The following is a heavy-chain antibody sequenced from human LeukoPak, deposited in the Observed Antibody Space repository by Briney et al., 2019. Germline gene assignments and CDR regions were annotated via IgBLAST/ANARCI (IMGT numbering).Heavy chain of an antibody. CDR3: ARQYYGYSGGGLDY. J-gene: IGHJ4*02. D-gene: IGHD3-16*01. V-gene: IGHV4-34*01. CDR1: GRSLSRYY. CDR2: INHSGSN. Sequence: PSETLSLPCTVSGRSLSRYYWNWAPQPRRKGREWGGEINHSGSNSYNPSLKSRVPISVDTSQNQFSLRLNSVTTADQALYYYARQYYGYSGGGLDYWGQGTLVTVSS.